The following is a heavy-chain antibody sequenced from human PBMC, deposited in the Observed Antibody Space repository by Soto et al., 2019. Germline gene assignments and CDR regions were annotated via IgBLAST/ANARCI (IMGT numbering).Heavy chain of an antibody. D-gene: IGHD6-13*01. V-gene: IGHV1-18*01. Sequence: QVQLVQSGAEVKKPGASVKVSCKASGYTFTSYGITWVRQAPGQGLEWMGWISAYNGNTNYAQKLQGRVTMTTDTSTSTAYMELRSLRSDDTAVYYCARVEGDSSSWYGGDMDVWGQGTTVTVSS. J-gene: IGHJ6*02. CDR1: GYTFTSYG. CDR2: ISAYNGNT. CDR3: ARVEGDSSSWYGGDMDV.